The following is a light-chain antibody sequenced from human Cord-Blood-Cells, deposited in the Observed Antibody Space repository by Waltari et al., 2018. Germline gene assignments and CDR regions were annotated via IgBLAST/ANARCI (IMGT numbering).Light chain of an antibody. Sequence: EIMLKQSPATLSLSPGERATLSCRASQSVSSYLAWYQQKPGQAPRLLIYDASNRATGIPARFSGSGSGTDFTLTISSLEPEDFAVYYCQQRSNWGFTFGPGTKVDIK. V-gene: IGKV3-11*01. CDR2: DAS. J-gene: IGKJ3*01. CDR3: QQRSNWGFT. CDR1: QSVSSY.